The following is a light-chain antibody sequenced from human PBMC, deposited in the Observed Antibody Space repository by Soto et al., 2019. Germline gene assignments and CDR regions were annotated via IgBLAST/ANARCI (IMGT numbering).Light chain of an antibody. CDR1: GSDVGAHDF. CDR2: EVR. J-gene: IGLJ3*02. CDR3: SAYTARSTLV. V-gene: IGLV2-14*01. Sequence: QSVLTQPASVSGSPGQAITISCSGTGSDVGAHDFVSWYQQHPGKAPKLMIYEVRNRPSGISSRFSGSRSGNTASLTISGLQSEDEGDYYCSAYTARSTLVFGGGTKLTVL.